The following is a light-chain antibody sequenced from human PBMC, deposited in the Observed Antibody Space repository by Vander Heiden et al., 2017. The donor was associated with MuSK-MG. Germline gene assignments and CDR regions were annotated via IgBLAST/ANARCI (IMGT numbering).Light chain of an antibody. CDR2: DDD. CDR3: QVWESSSGHPL. Sequence: SYVLTQAPSLSVAPGQTARITCGAEMIVTKSVNWHQQKPGQAPVLVIYDDDDRPSGIAERFSGSNSGDTATLIITRVEVEDEADYYCQVWESSSGHPLFGGGTKLTVL. J-gene: IGLJ2*01. CDR1: MIVTKS. V-gene: IGLV3-21*02.